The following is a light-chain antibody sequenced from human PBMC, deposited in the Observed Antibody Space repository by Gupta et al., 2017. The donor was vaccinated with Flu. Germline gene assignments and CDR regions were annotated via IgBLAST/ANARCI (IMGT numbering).Light chain of an antibody. CDR2: GAS. V-gene: IGKV3-20*01. Sequence: EIVLTQSPGTLSLSPGQRATLSCRAGQSVPSNYLAWYQQKPGQAPRLLLYGASRRATDIPDRFSGSGSGTDFTLTIRRLEPEDFAVYYCQQYGRSPYTFGGGTKVEIK. CDR3: QQYGRSPYT. CDR1: QSVPSNY. J-gene: IGKJ4*01.